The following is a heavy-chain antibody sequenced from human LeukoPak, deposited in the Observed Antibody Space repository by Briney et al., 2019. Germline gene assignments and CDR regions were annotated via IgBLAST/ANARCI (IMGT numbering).Heavy chain of an antibody. D-gene: IGHD1-26*01. CDR1: GFTFSSYA. Sequence: GGSLRLSCAASGFTFSSYAMSWVRQAPGKGLEWVSSVSGSGGSTYYADSVKGRFTISRDNSKSTLFLQMNSLRAEDTAVYYCARVGSGNFLGAFDIWGQGTMVTVSS. CDR3: ARVGSGNFLGAFDI. J-gene: IGHJ3*02. CDR2: VSGSGGST. V-gene: IGHV3-23*01.